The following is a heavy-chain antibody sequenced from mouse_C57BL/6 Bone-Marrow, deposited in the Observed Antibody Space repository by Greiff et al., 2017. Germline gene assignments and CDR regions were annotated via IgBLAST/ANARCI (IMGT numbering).Heavy chain of an antibody. Sequence: EVKVVESGGGLVQPGGSMKLSCVASGFTFSNYWMNWVRQSPEKGLEWVAQIRLKSDNYATHYAVSVKGRFTISRDDSKSSVYLQMNNLRAEDTGIYYCTGSYYGYDADYWGQGTTLTVSS. CDR2: IRLKSDNYAT. CDR1: GFTFSNYW. J-gene: IGHJ2*01. V-gene: IGHV6-3*01. D-gene: IGHD2-9*01. CDR3: TGSYYGYDADY.